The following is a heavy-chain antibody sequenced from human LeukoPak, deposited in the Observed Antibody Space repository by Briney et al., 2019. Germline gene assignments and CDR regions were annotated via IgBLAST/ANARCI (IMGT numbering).Heavy chain of an antibody. CDR1: GFTFNKYG. J-gene: IGHJ1*01. D-gene: IGHD3-22*01. Sequence: GGSLRLSCIASGFTFNKYGMHWVRQAPGKGLEWVAVRSDDGSAQHYADSVRGRFTISRDNSKNTLPLQMNSLRPEDTAMYFCAKDRDPYSSGTWDSWGQGTLVIVSS. CDR2: RSDDGSAQ. CDR3: AKDRDPYSSGTWDS. V-gene: IGHV3-30*18.